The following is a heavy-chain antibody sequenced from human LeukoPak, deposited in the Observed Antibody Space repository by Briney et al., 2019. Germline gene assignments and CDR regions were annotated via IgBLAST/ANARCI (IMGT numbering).Heavy chain of an antibody. D-gene: IGHD2-2*01. CDR1: GFTFSNFA. J-gene: IGHJ4*02. Sequence: GGSLRLSCAASGFTFSNFAMGWVRQAPGKGLEWVSVICGSGGCTYYADSVKGRFTISRDNPRNTLYLQMNSLRAEDTAVYYCAKNRGSSTSPFDYWGQGTLVTVSS. CDR2: ICGSGGCT. V-gene: IGHV3-23*01. CDR3: AKNRGSSTSPFDY.